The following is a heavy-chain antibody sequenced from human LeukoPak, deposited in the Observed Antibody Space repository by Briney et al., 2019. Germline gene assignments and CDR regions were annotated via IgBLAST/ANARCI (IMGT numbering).Heavy chain of an antibody. V-gene: IGHV3-30-3*01. CDR2: ISYDGSNK. D-gene: IGHD3-16*01. J-gene: IGHJ4*02. Sequence: GGSLRLSCAASGFTFSSYAMHWVRQAPGKGLEWVAVISYDGSNKYYADSVKGRFTISRDNAKNSLYLQMNSLRAEDTAVYYCVRDWGGPDDYWGQGTLVAVSS. CDR3: VRDWGGPDDY. CDR1: GFTFSSYA.